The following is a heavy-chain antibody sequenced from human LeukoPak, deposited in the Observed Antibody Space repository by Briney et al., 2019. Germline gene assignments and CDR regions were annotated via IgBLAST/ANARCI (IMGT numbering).Heavy chain of an antibody. CDR3: ARERHAFDI. CDR2: INPSGGTT. Sequence: ASVKVSCKASGYTFTTYYIHWVRQAPGQGLEWMGIINPSGGTTSYAQKFQGRVTVTGDMSTTTVYMELSSLRSEDTAVYFCARERHAFDIWGQGTMVTVPS. CDR1: GYTFTTYY. V-gene: IGHV1-46*01. J-gene: IGHJ3*02.